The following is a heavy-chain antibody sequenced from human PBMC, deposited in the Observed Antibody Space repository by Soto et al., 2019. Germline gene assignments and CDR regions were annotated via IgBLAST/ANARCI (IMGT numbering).Heavy chain of an antibody. CDR2: IFWNDER. V-gene: IGHV2-26*01. CDR1: GFSLSKARMG. CDR3: ARALREGLPIYYFDS. Sequence: SGPTLVNPTETLTLTCTVSGFSLSKARMGVSWIRQPPGKALEWLAHIFWNDERSYNTSLKSRLTISRDTSKSQVVLTMTNMDPVDTGTYFCARALREGLPIYYFDSWGQGTLVTVSS. D-gene: IGHD1-26*01. J-gene: IGHJ4*02.